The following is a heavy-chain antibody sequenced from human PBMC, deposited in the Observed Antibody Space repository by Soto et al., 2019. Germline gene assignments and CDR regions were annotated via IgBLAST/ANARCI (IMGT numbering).Heavy chain of an antibody. V-gene: IGHV3-23*01. CDR3: ANPYITGSRLEDVDVPGYFDY. J-gene: IGHJ4*02. CDR1: GFTFSSYA. Sequence: GGSLRLSCAASGFTFSSYAMSWVRQAPGKGLEWVSAISGSGGSTYYADSVKGRFTISRDNSKNTLYLQMNSLRAEDTAVYYFANPYITGSRLEDVDVPGYFDYWGQGTLVTVSS. D-gene: IGHD1-20*01. CDR2: ISGSGGST.